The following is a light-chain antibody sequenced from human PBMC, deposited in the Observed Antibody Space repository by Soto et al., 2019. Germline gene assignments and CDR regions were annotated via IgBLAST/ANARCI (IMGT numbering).Light chain of an antibody. CDR3: QQGSRWPLT. V-gene: IGKV3-11*01. CDR1: HSVGSL. CDR2: VAS. J-gene: IGKJ1*01. Sequence: DIVLKQSPATLSVSQGDRATLTCRASHSVGSLLAWYQQKPGQAPRLLMYVASSMAGGIPDRFSGSGSATEFTLTIGSLEPEDFALYYCQQGSRWPLTFGQGTKVDIK.